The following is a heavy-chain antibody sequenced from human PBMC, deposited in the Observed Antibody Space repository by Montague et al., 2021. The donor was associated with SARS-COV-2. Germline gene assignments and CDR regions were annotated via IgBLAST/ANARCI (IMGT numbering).Heavy chain of an antibody. V-gene: IGHV4-59*01. Sequence: SETLSLTCEVSGDSISSYYWSWIRQSPGKGLEWIGYVHYTGSTEYNPSLKTRVTLSLDTPRNHFSLKLRSVTAADTAVYYCARAQNPCFISNCVNYFEVWGLGALVPVSS. D-gene: IGHD1-1*01. CDR1: GDSISSYY. J-gene: IGHJ4*02. CDR3: ARAQNPCFISNCVNYFEV. CDR2: VHYTGST.